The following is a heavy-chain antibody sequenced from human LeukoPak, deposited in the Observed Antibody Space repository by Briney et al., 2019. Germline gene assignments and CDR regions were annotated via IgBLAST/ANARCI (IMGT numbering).Heavy chain of an antibody. D-gene: IGHD3-22*01. V-gene: IGHV3-30-3*01. J-gene: IGHJ4*02. CDR3: AKTPKNYDSSGGGGFDY. CDR1: GFTFSSYA. Sequence: QSGGSLRLSCAASGFTFSSYAMHWVRQAPGKGLEWVAVISYDGSNKYYADSVKGRFTISRDNSKNTLYLQMNSLRADDTAVYYCAKTPKNYDSSGGGGFDYLGQGTLVTVSS. CDR2: ISYDGSNK.